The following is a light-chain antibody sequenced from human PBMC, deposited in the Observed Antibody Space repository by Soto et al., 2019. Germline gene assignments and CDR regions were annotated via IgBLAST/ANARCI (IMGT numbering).Light chain of an antibody. J-gene: IGKJ1*01. CDR3: QQYGGAPRS. CDR2: GAS. CDR1: QSVSSNY. Sequence: EIVLTQSPGTLSLSPGERATLSCRASQSVSSNYLAWYQQKSGQAPRLLIYGASRRATGIPDRFSGSWSGTDFTLTITGLEPEDFAVYCCQQYGGAPRSFGQGTTLEI. V-gene: IGKV3-20*01.